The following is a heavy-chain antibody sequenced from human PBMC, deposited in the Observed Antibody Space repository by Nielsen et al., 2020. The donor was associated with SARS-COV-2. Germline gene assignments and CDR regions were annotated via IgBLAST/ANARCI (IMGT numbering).Heavy chain of an antibody. CDR2: ITNKADGGTT. D-gene: IGHD6-13*01. CDR3: TTGHGSFWYG. CDR1: GFIFTNAW. J-gene: IGHJ4*02. V-gene: IGHV3-15*01. Sequence: GGSLRLSCAASGFIFTNAWMTWVRQAPGKGLEWVGRITNKADGGTTEYAAPVKGRFTISRDDSKNAVYLQMQSLKTEDTGLYYCTTGHGSFWYGWGQGTVVTVSS.